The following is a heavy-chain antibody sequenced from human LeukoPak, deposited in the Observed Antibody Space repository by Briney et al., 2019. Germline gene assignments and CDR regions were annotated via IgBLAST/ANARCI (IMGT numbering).Heavy chain of an antibody. Sequence: GGSLRLSCAASGFSFSSSAMSWVRQAPAKGLEWVSAISASGSGTHYAESVKGRFTISRDNSKNTLYLQMNSLRAEDTAVYYCAKLIRGVIVPYYDYWGQGTHVTVSS. J-gene: IGHJ4*02. V-gene: IGHV3-23*01. CDR2: ISASGSGT. CDR1: GFSFSSSA. CDR3: AKLIRGVIVPYYDY. D-gene: IGHD3-16*02.